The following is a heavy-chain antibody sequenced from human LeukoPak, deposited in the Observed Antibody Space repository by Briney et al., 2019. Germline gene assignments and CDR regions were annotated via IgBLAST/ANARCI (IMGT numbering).Heavy chain of an antibody. D-gene: IGHD5-24*01. V-gene: IGHV3-15*01. CDR3: TTDGDGYNSYYYYYMGV. CDR1: GFPFSNAW. CDR2: IKSKTDGGTT. J-gene: IGHJ6*03. Sequence: GSPSLSCAASGFPFSNAWMSWVRQAPGKGLEWVGRIKSKTDGGTTDYAAPVKGRFTISRDDSKNTLYLQMNSLKTEDTAVYYCTTDGDGYNSYYYYYMGVWGKGTTVTVSS.